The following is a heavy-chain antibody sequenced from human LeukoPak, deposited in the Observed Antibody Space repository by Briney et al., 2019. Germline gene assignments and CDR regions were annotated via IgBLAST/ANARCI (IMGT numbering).Heavy chain of an antibody. CDR2: IKQDGSEK. CDR1: GFTFSSYW. J-gene: IGHJ4*02. D-gene: IGHD5-18*01. V-gene: IGHV3-7*01. CDR3: ARSGGYSYGSLSYYGY. Sequence: PGGSLRLSCAASGFTFSSYWMNWVRQAPGKGLEWVANIKQDGSEKYYVDSVKGRFTISRDNAKNSLYLQMNSLRAEDTAVYYCARSGGYSYGSLSYYGYWGQGTLVTVSS.